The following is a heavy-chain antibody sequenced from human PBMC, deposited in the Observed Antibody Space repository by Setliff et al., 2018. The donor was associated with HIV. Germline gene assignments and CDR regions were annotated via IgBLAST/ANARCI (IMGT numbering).Heavy chain of an antibody. J-gene: IGHJ4*02. D-gene: IGHD6-25*01. CDR3: ARFSYGSVWPETDY. Sequence: ASVKVFCKASGYTFSSYDINWVRQATGQGLEWMGWMNPNSGNTGYAQKFQGRVTMTRNTSISTAYMELSSLRSEDTAMYYCARFSYGSVWPETDYWGQGTLVTVSS. V-gene: IGHV1-8*01. CDR2: MNPNSGNT. CDR1: GYTFSSYD.